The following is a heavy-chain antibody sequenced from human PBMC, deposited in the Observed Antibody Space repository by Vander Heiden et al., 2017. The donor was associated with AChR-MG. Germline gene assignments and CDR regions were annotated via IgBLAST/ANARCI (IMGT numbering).Heavy chain of an antibody. CDR3: ARDDVVVTATNYYYYGMDV. V-gene: IGHV3-21*01. CDR1: GFTSSSHS. CDR2: ISSSSSYI. D-gene: IGHD2-21*02. J-gene: IGHJ6*02. Sequence: EEQLVESGGGLVKPGGSLRLSCAAPGFTSSSHSMNWVRQAPGKGLEWVSSISSSSSYIYYADSVKGRFTISRDNAKNSLYLQMNSLRAEDTAVYYCARDDVVVTATNYYYYGMDVWGQGTTVTVSS.